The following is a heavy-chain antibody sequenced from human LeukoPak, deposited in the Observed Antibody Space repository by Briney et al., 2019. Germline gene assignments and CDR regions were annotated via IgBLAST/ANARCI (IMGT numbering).Heavy chain of an antibody. Sequence: ASVKVSCKTSGYTFTGYYMHWVRQAPGQGLEWMGWINPNSGGTNYAQKFQGRVTMTRDTSISTAYMELSRLRSEDTAVYYCARDQFHRSSGGFDYWGQGTLVTVSS. J-gene: IGHJ4*02. CDR1: GYTFTGYY. CDR2: INPNSGGT. V-gene: IGHV1-2*02. CDR3: ARDQFHRSSGGFDY. D-gene: IGHD6-6*01.